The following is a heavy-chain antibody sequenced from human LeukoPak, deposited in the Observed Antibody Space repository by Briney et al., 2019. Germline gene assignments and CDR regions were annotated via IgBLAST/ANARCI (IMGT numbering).Heavy chain of an antibody. CDR3: ARGFSRGYCSGGSCYQFDY. CDR1: GGSFSGYY. Sequence: SETLSLTCAVYGGSFSGYYWSWIRQPPGKGLEWIGEINHSGSTTYNPSLKSRVTISVDTSKNQFSLKLSSVTAADTAVYYCARGFSRGYCSGGSCYQFDYWGQGTLVTVSS. D-gene: IGHD2-15*01. J-gene: IGHJ4*02. V-gene: IGHV4-34*01. CDR2: INHSGST.